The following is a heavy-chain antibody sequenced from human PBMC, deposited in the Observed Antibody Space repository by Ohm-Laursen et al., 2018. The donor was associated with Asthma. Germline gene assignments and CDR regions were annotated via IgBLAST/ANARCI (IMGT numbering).Heavy chain of an antibody. D-gene: IGHD1-26*01. CDR1: GYTFSRYS. Sequence: SLRLSCSASGYTFSRYSIHWVRQIPGKELEWVASISTASSFIYYADSVRGRFTTSRDNARNSVYLQMNSLRAEDTAVYYCARARSGSSYDYWGQGTLVTVSS. J-gene: IGHJ4*02. V-gene: IGHV3-21*01. CDR3: ARARSGSSYDY. CDR2: ISTASSFI.